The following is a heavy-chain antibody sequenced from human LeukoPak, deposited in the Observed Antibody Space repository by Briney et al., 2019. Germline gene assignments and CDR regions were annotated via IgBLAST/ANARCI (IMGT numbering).Heavy chain of an antibody. Sequence: ASVKVSCKASGHTFTGYYVYWVRQAPGQGLEWMGWMNPNVGGANFPQKFQGRVTVTSDPAISAAYMELRRLRSDDTAVYYCARGVFGESLESWGQGTLVSVSS. J-gene: IGHJ4*02. CDR2: MNPNVGGA. CDR3: ARGVFGESLES. CDR1: GHTFTGYY. D-gene: IGHD3-10*02. V-gene: IGHV1-2*02.